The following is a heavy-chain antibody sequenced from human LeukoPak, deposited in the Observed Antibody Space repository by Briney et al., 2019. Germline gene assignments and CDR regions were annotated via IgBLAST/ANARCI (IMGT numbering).Heavy chain of an antibody. Sequence: SETLSLTCAVYGGSFSGYYWSWIRQPPGKGLEWIGEINHSGSTNYNPSLKSRVTISVDTSKNQFSLRLNSVTAADTAVYYCARHIPVIWSSGYYYGMDVWGQGTTVTVPS. CDR1: GGSFSGYY. J-gene: IGHJ6*02. CDR3: ARHIPVIWSSGYYYGMDV. CDR2: INHSGST. D-gene: IGHD3-3*01. V-gene: IGHV4-34*01.